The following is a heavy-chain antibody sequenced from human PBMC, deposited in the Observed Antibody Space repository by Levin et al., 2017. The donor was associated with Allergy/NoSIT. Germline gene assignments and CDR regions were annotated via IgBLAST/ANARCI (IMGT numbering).Heavy chain of an antibody. CDR1: GFTFSSYA. V-gene: IGHV3-23*01. D-gene: IGHD6-13*01. J-gene: IGHJ4*02. Sequence: PGGSLRLSCAASGFTFSSYAMSWVRQAPGKGLEWVSAISGSGGSTYYADSVKGRFTISRDNSKNTLYLQMNSLRAEDTAVYYCAKGGAGGAAAGTEFDYWGQGTLVTVSS. CDR2: ISGSGGST. CDR3: AKGGAGGAAAGTEFDY.